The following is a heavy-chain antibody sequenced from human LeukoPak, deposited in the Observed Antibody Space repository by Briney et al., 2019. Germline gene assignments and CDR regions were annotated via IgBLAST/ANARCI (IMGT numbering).Heavy chain of an antibody. CDR1: GFTVSSNY. J-gene: IGHJ4*02. D-gene: IGHD6-19*01. CDR2: IYGGVNT. Sequence: PGGSLRLSCAASGFTVSSNYMSWVHQAPGKGLEWVSVIYGGVNTVYADSVQGRFTISRDNSKNSLYLQMNSLRDEDTAVYYCARGSGWYEDYWGQGTLVTVSS. V-gene: IGHV3-66*01. CDR3: ARGSGWYEDY.